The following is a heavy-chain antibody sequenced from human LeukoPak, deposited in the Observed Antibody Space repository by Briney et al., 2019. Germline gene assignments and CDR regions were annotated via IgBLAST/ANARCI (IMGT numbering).Heavy chain of an antibody. D-gene: IGHD3-10*01. CDR2: INHSGST. Sequence: SETLSLTCGVYGGSFSNYDWNWIRQPPGKGLEWIGEINHSGSTSYNPSLKSRVTISVETSKDQFSLKLKSVTAADTAVYYCARGGYYGSGNDFRFDPWGQGTLVTVSS. V-gene: IGHV4-34*01. J-gene: IGHJ5*02. CDR3: ARGGYYGSGNDFRFDP. CDR1: GGSFSNYD.